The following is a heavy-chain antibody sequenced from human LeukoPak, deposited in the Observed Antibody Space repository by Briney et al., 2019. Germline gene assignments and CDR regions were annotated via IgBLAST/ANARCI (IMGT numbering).Heavy chain of an antibody. Sequence: GGSLRLSCAASGFTFSSYAMSWVRQTPGKGLEWVSAISGSGGSTYYADSVKGRSTISRDNSKNTLCLQMNSLRAEDTAVYYCAKGGMVRGVIPYYFDYWGQGTLVTVSS. CDR2: ISGSGGST. CDR3: AKGGMVRGVIPYYFDY. J-gene: IGHJ4*02. D-gene: IGHD3-10*01. CDR1: GFTFSSYA. V-gene: IGHV3-23*01.